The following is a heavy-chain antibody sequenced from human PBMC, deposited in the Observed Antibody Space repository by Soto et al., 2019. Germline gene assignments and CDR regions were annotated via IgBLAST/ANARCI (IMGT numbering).Heavy chain of an antibody. V-gene: IGHV4-59*08. CDR1: GGSISSYY. D-gene: IGHD2-8*02. CDR2: IYYSGST. CDR3: ARQTGGDFDY. Sequence: SETLSLTCTVSGGSISSYYWSWIRQPPGKGLEWIGYIYYSGSTNYNPSLKSRVTISVDTSKNQFSLKLSSVTAADTAVYYCARQTGGDFDYWGQGTLVTVSS. J-gene: IGHJ4*02.